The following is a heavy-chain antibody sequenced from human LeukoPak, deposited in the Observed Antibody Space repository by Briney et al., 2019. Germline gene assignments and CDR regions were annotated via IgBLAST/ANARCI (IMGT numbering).Heavy chain of an antibody. V-gene: IGHV1-18*04. D-gene: IGHD2-15*01. J-gene: IGHJ5*02. CDR3: ARDVGGGYCGGGSCYPGANWFDP. Sequence: ASVTVFCKATGYTFTSYGISWELQAPGQGLEWMGWISAYNGNTIYAQKLQGRVTMTTDTSTSTAYMELRSLRSDDTAVYYCARDVGGGYCGGGSCYPGANWFDPWGQGTLVTVSS. CDR1: GYTFTSYG. CDR2: ISAYNGNT.